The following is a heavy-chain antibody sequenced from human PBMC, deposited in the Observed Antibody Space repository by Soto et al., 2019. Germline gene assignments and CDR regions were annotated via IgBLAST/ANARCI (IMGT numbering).Heavy chain of an antibody. CDR2: INHRGST. D-gene: IGHD3-3*01. J-gene: IGHJ4*02. CDR1: AGSVSVYI. Sequence: SQTCSLTCAGYAGSVSVYIWSWVGQPPGQGLEWIGEINHRGSTNYNPSLKSRVTISVDTSKNQFSLKLSSVTAADTAVYYCARNVGGYDFWNGYSYFDYWGQGTLVTVS. V-gene: IGHV4-34*01. CDR3: ARNVGGYDFWNGYSYFDY.